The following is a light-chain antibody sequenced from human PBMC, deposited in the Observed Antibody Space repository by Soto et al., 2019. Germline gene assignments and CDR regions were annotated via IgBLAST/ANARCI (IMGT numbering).Light chain of an antibody. V-gene: IGLV2-14*01. CDR2: EVS. Sequence: QSALTQPASVSGSPGQSIAISCTGTSSDVGGYNFVSWYQQHPGKAPKLMIHEVSNRPSGVSDRFSGSKSGNTASLTISGVQADDEADYYCSSHTSYSTRVFGTGTKLTVL. CDR1: SSDVGGYNF. CDR3: SSHTSYSTRV. J-gene: IGLJ1*01.